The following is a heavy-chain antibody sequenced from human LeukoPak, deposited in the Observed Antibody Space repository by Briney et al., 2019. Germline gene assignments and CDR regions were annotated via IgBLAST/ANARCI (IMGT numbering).Heavy chain of an antibody. D-gene: IGHD6-6*01. CDR2: INPSGGST. J-gene: IGHJ4*02. CDR1: GYTFTSYY. CDR3: ARAPSGPNPSSSRY. V-gene: IGHV1-46*01. Sequence: GASVKISCKASGYTFTSYYMHWVRQAPGQGLEWLGIINPSGGSTSYAQKFQGRVTMTRDTSTSTVYMELSSLRSDDTAVYYCARAPSGPNPSSSRYWGQGALVTVSS.